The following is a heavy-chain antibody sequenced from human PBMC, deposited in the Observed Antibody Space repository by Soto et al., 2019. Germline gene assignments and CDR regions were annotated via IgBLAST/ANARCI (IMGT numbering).Heavy chain of an antibody. CDR1: GFTFSSYA. V-gene: IGHV3-23*01. CDR3: AKVLGVATTGDY. D-gene: IGHD5-12*01. CDR2: ISGSGGST. Sequence: GGSLRLSCAASGFTFSSYAMSWVRQAPGKGLEWVSAISGSGGSTYYADSVKGRFTSSRDNSKNTLYLQMNSLRAEDTAVYYCAKVLGVATTGDYWGQGTLVTVSS. J-gene: IGHJ4*02.